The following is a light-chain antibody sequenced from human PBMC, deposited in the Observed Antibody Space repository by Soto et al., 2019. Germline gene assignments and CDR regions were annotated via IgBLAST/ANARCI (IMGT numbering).Light chain of an antibody. CDR3: QQSYSSLFT. CDR2: AAS. J-gene: IGKJ3*01. V-gene: IGKV1-39*01. CDR1: QTIIRY. Sequence: DIQMTQSPSSLSASVGDRVTITCRASQTIIRYLNWYQQKPGRAPNLLIYAASSLHTGVPSRFSASGAGTEFTLTSSSLQPEDSATYYCQQSYSSLFTFGPGPRVEIK.